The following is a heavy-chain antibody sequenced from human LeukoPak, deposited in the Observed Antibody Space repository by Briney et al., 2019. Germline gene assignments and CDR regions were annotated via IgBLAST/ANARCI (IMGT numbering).Heavy chain of an antibody. D-gene: IGHD3-22*01. CDR1: GGSISSGGYY. CDR2: IYYSGST. CDR3: ARRYQDTYYYDSSGYYYDY. V-gene: IGHV4-31*03. J-gene: IGHJ4*02. Sequence: SQTLSLTCTVSGGSISSGGYYWSWIRQHPGKGLEWIGYIYYSGSTYYNPSLKSRVTISVDTSKNQFSLKLSSVTAADTAVYYCARRYQDTYYYDSSGYYYDYWGQGTLVTVSS.